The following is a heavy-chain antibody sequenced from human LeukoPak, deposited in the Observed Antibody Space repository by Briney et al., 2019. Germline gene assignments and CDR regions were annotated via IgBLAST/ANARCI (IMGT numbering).Heavy chain of an antibody. D-gene: IGHD7-27*01. V-gene: IGHV1-2*02. CDR3: ARAAANWGYFDY. CDR2: INPNSGGT. J-gene: IGHJ4*02. CDR1: GYTFTGFY. Sequence: ASVKVSCKDSGYTFTGFYMHWVRQAPGQGLEWMGWINPNSGGTNYAQKFQGRVTLTRDTSISTAYMDLSRLRSDDTAVYYCARAAANWGYFDYWGQGTLVTVSS.